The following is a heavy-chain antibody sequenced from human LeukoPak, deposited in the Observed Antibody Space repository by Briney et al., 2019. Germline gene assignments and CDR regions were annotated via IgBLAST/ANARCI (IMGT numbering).Heavy chain of an antibody. V-gene: IGHV3-23*01. D-gene: IGHD3-3*01. CDR3: AKDPPFFGVVTQHDY. J-gene: IGHJ4*02. CDR2: ISGSGGST. CDR1: GFTFSSFA. Sequence: GGSLRLSCAASGFTFSSFAMSWVRQAPGKGLEWVSAISGSGGSTYYADSVKGRFTISRDNSKNTLYLQMNSLRAEDTAVYYCAKDPPFFGVVTQHDYWGQGTLVTVSS.